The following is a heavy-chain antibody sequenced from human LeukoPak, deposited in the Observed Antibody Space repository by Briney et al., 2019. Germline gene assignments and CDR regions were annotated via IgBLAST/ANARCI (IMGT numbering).Heavy chain of an antibody. CDR1: GFTFSSYA. V-gene: IGHV3-30-3*01. D-gene: IGHD6-19*01. J-gene: IGHJ4*02. CDR2: ISYDGSNK. Sequence: GGSLRLSCAASGFTFSSYAMHWVRQAPGKGLEWVAVISYDGSNKYYADSVKGRFTISRDNSKNTLYLQMNSLRAEDTAVYYCAKGPLTEVAGTTWDYWGQGTLVTVSS. CDR3: AKGPLTEVAGTTWDY.